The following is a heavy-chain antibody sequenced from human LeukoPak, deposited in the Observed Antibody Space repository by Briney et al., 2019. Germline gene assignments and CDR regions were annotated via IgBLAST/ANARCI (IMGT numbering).Heavy chain of an antibody. Sequence: ASLKVSCKASGCTFISYAISWVRQAPRQGLKWMGGIIPIFGTANYAQKFQGRVTITADESTSTAYMELSSLRSEDTAVYYCAREITMTELRYWGQGTLVTVSS. J-gene: IGHJ4*02. D-gene: IGHD3-22*01. V-gene: IGHV1-69*01. CDR2: IIPIFGTA. CDR3: AREITMTELRY. CDR1: GCTFISYA.